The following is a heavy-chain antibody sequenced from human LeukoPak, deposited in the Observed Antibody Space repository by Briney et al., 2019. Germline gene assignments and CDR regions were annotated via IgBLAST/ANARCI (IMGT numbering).Heavy chain of an antibody. CDR2: IYYSGST. J-gene: IGHJ4*02. CDR3: ARGRGWLQSTPFDY. CDR1: GDSISTYY. D-gene: IGHD5-24*01. V-gene: IGHV4-59*01. Sequence: SETLSLTCTVSGDSISTYYWSWILQPPGKGLEWVGYIYYSGSTNYNPSLKSRVTMSVDTSKNQFSLKLSSVTAADTAVYYGARGRGWLQSTPFDYWGQGTLVTVSS.